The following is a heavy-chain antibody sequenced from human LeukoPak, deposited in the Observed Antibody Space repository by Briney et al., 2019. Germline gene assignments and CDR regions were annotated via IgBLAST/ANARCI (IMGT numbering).Heavy chain of an antibody. V-gene: IGHV4-39*01. CDR1: GGSISSSSYY. J-gene: IGHJ5*01. D-gene: IGHD6-19*01. CDR2: MYNVGST. CDR3: ARHGPWGSGWYDS. Sequence: PSETLSLTCAVSGGSISSSSYYWGWIRQPPGEGGEWIVRMYNVGSTYYNPSLKSRVTISGDSSKNQFSLKLTSVTVADTAVYSCARHGPWGSGWYDSWGPGTLVTVSS.